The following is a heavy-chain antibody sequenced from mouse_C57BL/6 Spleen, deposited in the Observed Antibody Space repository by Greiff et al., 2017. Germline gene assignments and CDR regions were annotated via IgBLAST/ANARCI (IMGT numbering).Heavy chain of an antibody. D-gene: IGHD4-1*01. CDR1: GYTFTSYW. CDR2: IDPSDSYT. J-gene: IGHJ2*01. V-gene: IGHV1-69*01. CDR3: ARRGETGTNFDY. Sequence: QVQLQQPGAELVMPGASVKLSCKASGYTFTSYWMHWVKQRPGQGLEWIGEIDPSDSYTNYNQKFKGKSTLTVDKSSSTAYIQLSSLTSEDSAVYYCARRGETGTNFDYWGQGTTLTVSS.